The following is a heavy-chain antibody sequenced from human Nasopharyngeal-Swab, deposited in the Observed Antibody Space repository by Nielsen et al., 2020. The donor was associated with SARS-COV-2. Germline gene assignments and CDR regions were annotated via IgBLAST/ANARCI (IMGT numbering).Heavy chain of an antibody. CDR3: AKDDVVRGDAFDI. CDR1: GFTFNIYA. Sequence: GESLQISCLASGFTFNIYAMAWVRRTPGRGLQWVSGISASGGSTYYTDSVKGRFAVSRDNSRNTLYLQMHSLRVEDTALYYCAKDDVVRGDAFDIWGQGTMVTVSS. D-gene: IGHD3-10*01. CDR2: ISASGGST. J-gene: IGHJ3*02. V-gene: IGHV3-23*01.